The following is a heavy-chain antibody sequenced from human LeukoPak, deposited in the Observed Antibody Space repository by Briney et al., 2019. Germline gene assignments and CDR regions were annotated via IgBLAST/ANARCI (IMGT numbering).Heavy chain of an antibody. CDR1: GGSISSGSYY. CDR2: IYTSGST. Sequence: SETLSLTCTVSGGSISSGSYYWSWIRQPAGKGLEGIGRIYTSGSTNYNPSLRSRVTISVDTSKNQFSLKLSSVTAADTAVYYCARDVARPPSDAFDIWGQGTMVTVSS. V-gene: IGHV4-61*02. J-gene: IGHJ3*02. D-gene: IGHD2-15*01. CDR3: ARDVARPPSDAFDI.